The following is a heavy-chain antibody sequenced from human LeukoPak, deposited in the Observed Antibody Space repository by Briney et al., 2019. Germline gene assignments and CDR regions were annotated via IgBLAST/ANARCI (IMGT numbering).Heavy chain of an antibody. CDR2: IRGSGGST. CDR3: AKVVAYCGGDCYGSPFDY. Sequence: GGSLRLSCAASGFTFSSYAMSWVRQAPGKGLEWVSAIRGSGGSTYYADSVKGRFTISRDNSKNTLYLQMNSLRAKDTAVYYCAKVVAYCGGDCYGSPFDYWGQGTLVTVSS. D-gene: IGHD2-21*02. J-gene: IGHJ4*02. V-gene: IGHV3-23*01. CDR1: GFTFSSYA.